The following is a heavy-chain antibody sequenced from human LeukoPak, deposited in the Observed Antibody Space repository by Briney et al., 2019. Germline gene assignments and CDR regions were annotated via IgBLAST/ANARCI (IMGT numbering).Heavy chain of an antibody. Sequence: PPETLSLTCYVSGDSSSGYYWGWIRQPPGKGLERIGYIYTSGSTNYNPSLKSRVAISVDTSKNQFSLTLSSVTAADTAVYYCARRWYSWHDHAFDIWGQGTMVTVSS. J-gene: IGHJ3*02. V-gene: IGHV4-4*09. CDR3: ARRWYSWHDHAFDI. CDR1: GDSSSGYY. D-gene: IGHD1-1*01. CDR2: IYTSGST.